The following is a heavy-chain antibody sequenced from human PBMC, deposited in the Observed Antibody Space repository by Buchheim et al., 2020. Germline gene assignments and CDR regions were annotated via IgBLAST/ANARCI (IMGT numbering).Heavy chain of an antibody. Sequence: QVQLVQSGAEVKKPGASVKVSCKASGYTFTSYYMHWVRQAPGQGLEWMGIINPSGCSTSYAQKFQGRVTMTRDTSTSTVYMELSSLRSEDTAVYYCARPALIAAAGTGSWYFDLWGRGTL. V-gene: IGHV1-46*01. CDR3: ARPALIAAAGTGSWYFDL. J-gene: IGHJ2*01. CDR1: GYTFTSYY. CDR2: INPSGCST. D-gene: IGHD6-13*01.